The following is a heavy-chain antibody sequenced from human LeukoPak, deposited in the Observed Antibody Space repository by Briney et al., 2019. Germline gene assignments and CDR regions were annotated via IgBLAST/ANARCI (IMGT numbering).Heavy chain of an antibody. J-gene: IGHJ5*02. CDR3: ARGAGRVLLWFRELYWFDP. CDR2: MYYSGNS. V-gene: IGHV4-61*08. Sequence: PSETLSLTCTVSGVSVGSAGYYWTWIRQPPGKGLEWIGYMYYSGNSNYNPFLKSRVTMSLDPSKNRFSLKLSSVTAADTAVYYCARGAGRVLLWFRELYWFDPWGQGTLVTVSS. CDR1: GVSVGSAGYY. D-gene: IGHD3-10*01.